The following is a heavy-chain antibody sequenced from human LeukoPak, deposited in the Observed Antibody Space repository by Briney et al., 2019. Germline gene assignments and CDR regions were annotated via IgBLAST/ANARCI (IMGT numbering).Heavy chain of an antibody. V-gene: IGHV4-59*01. D-gene: IGHD5-18*01. CDR2: IYYSGSA. J-gene: IGHJ5*02. CDR1: GGSISTYF. Sequence: MPSETLSLTCTVSGGSISTYFWSWIRQPPGKGLEWIGYIYYSGSADYNPSLKSRLTISVDTSKNQFSLKLSSVTAADTAIYYCARDDFVDIAMVRLYHWGQGTLVTVSS. CDR3: ARDDFVDIAMVRLYH.